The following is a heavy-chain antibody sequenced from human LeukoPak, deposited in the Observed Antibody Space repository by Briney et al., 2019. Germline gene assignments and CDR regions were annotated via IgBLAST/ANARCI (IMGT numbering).Heavy chain of an antibody. J-gene: IGHJ6*02. CDR1: GFTFSSYW. CDR3: ARDRDIVVVPAAYYYYYYGMGV. CDR2: IKQDGSEK. Sequence: GGSLRLSCAASGFTFSSYWMSWVRQAPGKGLEWVANIKQDGSEKYYVDSVKGRFTISRDNAKNSLYLQMNSLGAEDTAVYYCARDRDIVVVPAAYYYYYYGMGVWGQGTTVTVSS. D-gene: IGHD2-2*01. V-gene: IGHV3-7*01.